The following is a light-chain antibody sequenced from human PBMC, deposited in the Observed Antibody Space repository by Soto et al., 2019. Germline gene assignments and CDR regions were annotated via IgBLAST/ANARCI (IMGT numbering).Light chain of an antibody. Sequence: EIVMTQSPASLSVSPGERVTLSCRASQSVRSELAWYQQKSGQPPRLLIYGASTRATGIPARFSGSGSGTEFTLTINDLQSEDFAVYYCQQYDASPITFGQGTKLEIK. V-gene: IGKV3-15*01. CDR1: QSVRSE. J-gene: IGKJ2*01. CDR2: GAS. CDR3: QQYDASPIT.